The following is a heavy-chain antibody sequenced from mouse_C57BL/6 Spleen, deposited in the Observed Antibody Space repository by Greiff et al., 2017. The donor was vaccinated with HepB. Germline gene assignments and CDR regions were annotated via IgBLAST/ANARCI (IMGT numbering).Heavy chain of an antibody. CDR3: ARGAYYSNSHYFDY. CDR2: ISSGSSTI. D-gene: IGHD2-5*01. J-gene: IGHJ2*01. CDR1: GFTFSDYG. Sequence: EVQVVESGGGLVKPGGSLKLSCAASGFTFSDYGMHWVRQAPEKGLEWVAYISSGSSTIYYADTVKGRFTISRDNAKNTLFLQMTSLRSEDTAMYYCARGAYYSNSHYFDYWGQGTTLTVSS. V-gene: IGHV5-17*01.